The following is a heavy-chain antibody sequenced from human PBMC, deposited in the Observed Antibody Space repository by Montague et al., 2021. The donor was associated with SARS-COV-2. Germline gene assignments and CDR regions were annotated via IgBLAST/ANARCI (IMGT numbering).Heavy chain of an antibody. V-gene: IGHV4-59*02. D-gene: IGHD1-14*01. CDR2: FYSVGST. CDR1: GASVGGSG. CDR3: ARETMTADAFDI. Sequence: SETRSLTCTVSGASVGGSGCGWIRQSPVKGLEWVCYFYSVGSTDYNPSLKSRATISRDTSKNQFSLKVRSVTAAATAVYYCARETMTADAFDIWGQGTMVTVSS. J-gene: IGHJ3*02.